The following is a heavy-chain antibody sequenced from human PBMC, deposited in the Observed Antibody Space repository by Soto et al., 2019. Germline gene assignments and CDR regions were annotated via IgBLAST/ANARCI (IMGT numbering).Heavy chain of an antibody. CDR2: ISWDGGST. D-gene: IGHD5-12*01. Sequence: PGGSLRLSCAASGFTFDDYTMHWVRQAPGKGLEWVSLISWDGGSTYYADSVKGRFTISRDNSKTSLYLQMNSLRSEDTALYYCAKDSGGPPESSGGGSWGQGTRITFSS. V-gene: IGHV3-43*01. CDR1: GFTFDDYT. J-gene: IGHJ5*02. CDR3: AKDSGGPPESSGGGS.